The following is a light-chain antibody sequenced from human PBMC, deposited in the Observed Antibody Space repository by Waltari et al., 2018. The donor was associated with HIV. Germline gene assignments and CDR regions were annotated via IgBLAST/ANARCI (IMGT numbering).Light chain of an antibody. J-gene: IGKJ5*01. Sequence: VVVSQSPLSLPVSLGQPASISCNSSQSLLYGDGNTYLNWCHQRPCQSPRRLMYRVSNPDSGVPDRFSGSGSGTDFTLKISMVEAEDVGVYYCMQGTHWPITFGQGTRLEIK. CDR3: MQGTHWPIT. V-gene: IGKV2-30*01. CDR1: QSLLYGDGNTY. CDR2: RVS.